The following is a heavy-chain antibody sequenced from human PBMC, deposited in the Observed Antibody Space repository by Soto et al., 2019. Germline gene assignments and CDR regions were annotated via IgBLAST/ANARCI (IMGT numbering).Heavy chain of an antibody. D-gene: IGHD2-15*01. CDR3: ARDRYCSGGSCQGSVFAFDV. Sequence: GGSLRLSCAASGFTFSDYYMSWIRQAPGKGLEWVSYISSSGDTIFYAGSVKGRFTISRDNAKNSLYLQLNSLRAEDTAVYYCARDRYCSGGSCQGSVFAFDVRGQGTMVTVSS. J-gene: IGHJ3*01. CDR1: GFTFSDYY. CDR2: ISSSGDTI. V-gene: IGHV3-11*01.